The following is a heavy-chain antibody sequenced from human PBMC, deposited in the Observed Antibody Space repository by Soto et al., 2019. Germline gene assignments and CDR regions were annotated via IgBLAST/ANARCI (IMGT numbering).Heavy chain of an antibody. D-gene: IGHD2-21*01. CDR3: SRAGILTTPYYFDY. V-gene: IGHV3-72*01. CDR1: GFTFSDHY. Sequence: EVQLVESGGGLVQPGRSLRLSCAALGFTFSDHYMDWVRQAPGKGLEWVGRIRNKANSYTTEYAASVKGRFTISRDDSKNLLCLQMFSLKTEDTAVYYCSRAGILTTPYYFDYWGQGTLVTVSS. CDR2: IRNKANSYTT. J-gene: IGHJ4*01.